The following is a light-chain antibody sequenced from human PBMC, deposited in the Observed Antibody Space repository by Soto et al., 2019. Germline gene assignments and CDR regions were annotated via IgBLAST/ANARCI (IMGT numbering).Light chain of an antibody. CDR2: KAS. J-gene: IGKJ1*01. Sequence: DIQLTQPPSTLSASVGARVTITCRASQSISNYLARYQQKPGKAPKVLIYKASSSESGVPSRFSGSGSRTVSTLTISSLDPDDFATYYCHQCDSYWTFSQGT. CDR1: QSISNY. CDR3: HQCDSYWT. V-gene: IGKV1-5*03.